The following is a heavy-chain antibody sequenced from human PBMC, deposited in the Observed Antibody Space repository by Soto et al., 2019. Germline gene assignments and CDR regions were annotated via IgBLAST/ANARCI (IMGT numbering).Heavy chain of an antibody. CDR3: ARGEPITMVRGVIINWFDP. CDR2: IIPILGIA. CDR1: GGTFSSYT. Sequence: SVKVSCKASGGTFSSYTISWVRQAPGQGLEWMGRIIPILGIANYAQKFQGRVTITADKSTSTAYMELSSLRSEDTAVYYCARGEPITMVRGVIINWFDPWGQGTLVTVSS. D-gene: IGHD3-10*01. J-gene: IGHJ5*02. V-gene: IGHV1-69*02.